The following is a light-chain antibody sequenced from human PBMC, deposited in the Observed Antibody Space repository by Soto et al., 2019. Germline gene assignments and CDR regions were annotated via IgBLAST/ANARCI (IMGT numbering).Light chain of an antibody. CDR3: QQRSIWPLP. J-gene: IGKJ4*01. CDR1: ENLRTF. Sequence: EIVLTQSPATLSLSPGERATLSCRATENLRTFLAWYQQKAGQAPRLLIYDASNRATGIPDRFSGSGSGTDFTLTISNLEPEDSAVYYCQQRSIWPLPFRGGTKLYIK. V-gene: IGKV3-11*01. CDR2: DAS.